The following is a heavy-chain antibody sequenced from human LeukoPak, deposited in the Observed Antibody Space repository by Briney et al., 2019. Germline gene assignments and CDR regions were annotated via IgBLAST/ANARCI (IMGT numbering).Heavy chain of an antibody. CDR2: IYYSGST. D-gene: IGHD3-3*01. Sequence: PSETLSLTCTVSGGSISSGDYYWSWIRQPPGKGLEWIGYIYYSGSTYYNPSLKSRVTISVDTSKNQFSLKLSSVTAADTAVYYCARAEWLRQNLRWFDPWGQGTLVTVSS. V-gene: IGHV4-30-4*01. CDR3: ARAEWLRQNLRWFDP. CDR1: GGSISSGDYY. J-gene: IGHJ5*02.